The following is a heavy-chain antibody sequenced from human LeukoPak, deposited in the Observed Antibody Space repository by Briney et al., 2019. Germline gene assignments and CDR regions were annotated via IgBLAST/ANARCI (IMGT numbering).Heavy chain of an antibody. J-gene: IGHJ3*01. V-gene: IGHV3-53*01. CDR2: IYSGGGT. CDR3: AKDIQLST. Sequence: GGSLRLSCAASGFTVSSSYMNWVRQAPGKGLEWVSLIYSGGGTYYADSVKGRFTISRDNSKNTLSLQMNSLRVEDTAIYYCAKDIQLSTWGLGTMVTVSS. CDR1: GFTVSSSY. D-gene: IGHD5-24*01.